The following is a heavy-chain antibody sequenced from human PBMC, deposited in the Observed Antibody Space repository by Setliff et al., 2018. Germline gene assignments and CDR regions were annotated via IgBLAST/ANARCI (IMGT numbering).Heavy chain of an antibody. J-gene: IGHJ3*02. CDR1: GGTFSSYA. V-gene: IGHV1-18*01. D-gene: IGHD4-17*01. CDR2: ISTYNGDT. CDR3: ARGPLHGDHGTGAFDI. Sequence: ASVKVSCKASGGTFSSYAISWVRQAPGQGLEWMGWISTYNGDTDYAQKLQDRLTMTTDTSTSTVYMELRSLRSEDTAVYYCARGPLHGDHGTGAFDIWGQGTMVTVSS.